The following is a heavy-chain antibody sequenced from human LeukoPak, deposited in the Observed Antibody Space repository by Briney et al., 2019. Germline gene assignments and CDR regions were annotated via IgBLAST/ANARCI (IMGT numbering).Heavy chain of an antibody. Sequence: GWSLRLSCAASGFTFSSYAMSWVRQAPGKGLEWVSAISGSGGSTYYADSVKGRFTISRDNSKNTLYLQMNSLRAEDTAVYYCARALLIVVVPAAPGMDYWGQGTLVTVSS. V-gene: IGHV3-23*01. CDR1: GFTFSSYA. CDR3: ARALLIVVVPAAPGMDY. CDR2: ISGSGGST. D-gene: IGHD2-2*01. J-gene: IGHJ4*02.